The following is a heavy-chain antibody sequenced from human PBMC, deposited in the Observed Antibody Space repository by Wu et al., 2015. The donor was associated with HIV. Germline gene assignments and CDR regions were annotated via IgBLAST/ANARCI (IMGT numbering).Heavy chain of an antibody. V-gene: IGHV1-2*02. J-gene: IGHJ4*02. CDR2: INPNSGGT. Sequence: QVQLVQSGAEVKKPGASVKVSCKASGYTFTGYYMHWVRQAPGQGLEWMGWINPNSGGTNYAQKFQGRVTMTRDTSISTAYMELSRLRSDDTAVYYCARDQDPIVVVVAATVGDYWGQGTLVTVSS. CDR3: ARDQDPIVVVVAATVGDY. CDR1: GYTFTGYY. D-gene: IGHD2-15*01.